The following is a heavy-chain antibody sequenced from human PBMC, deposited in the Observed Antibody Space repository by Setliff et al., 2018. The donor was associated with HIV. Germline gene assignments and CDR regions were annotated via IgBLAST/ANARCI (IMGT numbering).Heavy chain of an antibody. D-gene: IGHD3-22*01. CDR2: INIRNGNT. J-gene: IGHJ4*02. CDR3: ARGGDDYFDPSGFPH. Sequence: ASVKVSCKASGYSFTSSGVSWVRQAPGQGLEWMGWINIRNGNTNYAQKFQGRVTMTTDTSTSTAYMGLRSLTSDDTAVYYCARGGDDYFDPSGFPHWGQGTLVTVS. CDR1: GYSFTSSG. V-gene: IGHV1-18*01.